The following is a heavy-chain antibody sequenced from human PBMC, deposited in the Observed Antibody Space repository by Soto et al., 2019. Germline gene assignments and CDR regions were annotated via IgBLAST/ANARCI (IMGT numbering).Heavy chain of an antibody. CDR2: ISAYNGNT. CDR1: GYTFTSYG. Sequence: GASVKVSCKASGYTFTSYGISWVRQAPGQGLEWMGWISAYNGNTNYAQKLQGRVTMTTDTSKNQFSLKLSSVTAADTAVYYCARGPRYYSGSGSYYPTLDYWGQGTLVTVSS. D-gene: IGHD3-10*01. J-gene: IGHJ4*02. V-gene: IGHV1-18*01. CDR3: ARGPRYYSGSGSYYPTLDY.